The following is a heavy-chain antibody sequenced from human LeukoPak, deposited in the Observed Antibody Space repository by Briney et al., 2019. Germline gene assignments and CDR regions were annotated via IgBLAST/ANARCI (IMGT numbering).Heavy chain of an antibody. V-gene: IGHV1-8*01. CDR3: ARRSYCSSTSCYEGYYMDV. CDR1: GYTFTSYD. J-gene: IGHJ6*03. D-gene: IGHD2-2*01. Sequence: ASVKVSCKASGYTFTSYDINWVRQATGQGLEWMGWMNHNSGNTGYAQKFQGRVTMTRNTSISTAYMELSSLRSEDTAVYYCARRSYCSSTSCYEGYYMDVWGKGTTVTVSS. CDR2: MNHNSGNT.